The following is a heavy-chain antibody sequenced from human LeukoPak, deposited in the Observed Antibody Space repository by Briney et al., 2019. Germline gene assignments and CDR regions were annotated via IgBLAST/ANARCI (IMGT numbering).Heavy chain of an antibody. J-gene: IGHJ6*03. V-gene: IGHV3-53*01. CDR2: IYSGGST. CDR1: GFTVSSNY. Sequence: GGSLRLSCAASGFTVSSNYMSWVRQAPGKGLEWVSVIYSGGSTFYADSVKGRFTVSRDISKNTLYLQMNSLRAEDTAVYYCARHGSITMVRGRLRYYYMDVWGKGTTVTISS. D-gene: IGHD3-10*01. CDR3: ARHGSITMVRGRLRYYYMDV.